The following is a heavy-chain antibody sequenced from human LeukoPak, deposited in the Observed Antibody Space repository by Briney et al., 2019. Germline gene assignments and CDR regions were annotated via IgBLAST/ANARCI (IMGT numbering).Heavy chain of an antibody. Sequence: PGGSLRLSCAASGFTFSSYAMSWVRQAPGKGLEWVSSISNSGGTTYYADSVKGRFTISRDDSKNTLYLQMNGLRAEDTAVYYCAKIPLSGHNYGPEDYWGQGTLVTVSS. CDR2: ISNSGGTT. J-gene: IGHJ4*02. CDR1: GFTFSSYA. V-gene: IGHV3-23*01. D-gene: IGHD5-18*01. CDR3: AKIPLSGHNYGPEDY.